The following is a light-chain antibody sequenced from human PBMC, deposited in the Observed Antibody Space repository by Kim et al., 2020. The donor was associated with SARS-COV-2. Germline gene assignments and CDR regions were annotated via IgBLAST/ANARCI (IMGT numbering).Light chain of an antibody. V-gene: IGLV1-40*01. CDR2: GNT. CDR3: QSYDTSLSAYV. CDR1: SSNLWAGYA. J-gene: IGLJ1*01. Sequence: QSVLTQPPSLSGAPGQRVTISCTGSSSNLWAGYAVHWYQHLPGIAPKLLIYGNTHRASGVPNRFSASKSGTSASLAITGLQAEDEGDYYCQSYDTSLSAYVFATGTKVTVL.